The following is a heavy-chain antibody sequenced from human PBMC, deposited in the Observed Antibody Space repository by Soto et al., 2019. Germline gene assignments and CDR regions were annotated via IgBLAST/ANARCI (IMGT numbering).Heavy chain of an antibody. CDR1: GGTFSSYA. D-gene: IGHD5-12*01. J-gene: IGHJ4*02. CDR2: IIPIFGTA. CDR3: ASKNIGYDSNYFDY. V-gene: IGHV1-69*06. Sequence: ASVKVSCKASGGTFSSYAISWVRQAPGQGLEWMGGIIPIFGTANYAQKSQGRVTITADKSTSTAYMELSSLRSEDTAVYYCASKNIGYDSNYFDYWGQGTLVTVSS.